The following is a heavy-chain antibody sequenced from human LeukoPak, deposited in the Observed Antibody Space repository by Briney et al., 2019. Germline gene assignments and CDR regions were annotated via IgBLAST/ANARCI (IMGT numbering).Heavy chain of an antibody. CDR3: AREGYSNYVANWFDP. CDR1: GYTFTVYY. CDR2: INPNSGGT. J-gene: IGHJ5*02. D-gene: IGHD4-11*01. Sequence: ASVTVSFTASGYTFTVYYMHWVRQAPGQGLEWMGWINPNSGGTNYAQKFQGRVTMTRDTSISTAYMELSRLRSDDTAVYYCAREGYSNYVANWFDPWGQGTLVTVSS. V-gene: IGHV1-2*02.